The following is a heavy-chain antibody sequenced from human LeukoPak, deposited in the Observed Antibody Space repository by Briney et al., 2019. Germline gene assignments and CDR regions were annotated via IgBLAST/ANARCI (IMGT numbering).Heavy chain of an antibody. Sequence: SQTLSLTCAISGDIVSSNSAAWNWIRQSPSRGLEWLGRTYYRSKWYNDYAVSVKSQITINPDTSKNQFSLQLSSVTPEDTAVYYCAGGYSSGGKWFDPWGQGTLVTVSS. CDR2: TYYRSKWYN. D-gene: IGHD6-19*01. J-gene: IGHJ5*02. CDR3: AGGYSSGGKWFDP. CDR1: GDIVSSNSAA. V-gene: IGHV6-1*01.